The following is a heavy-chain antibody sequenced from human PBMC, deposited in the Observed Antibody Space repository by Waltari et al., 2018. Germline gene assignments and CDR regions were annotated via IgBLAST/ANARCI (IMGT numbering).Heavy chain of an antibody. V-gene: IGHV3-53*01. D-gene: IGHD2-2*01. J-gene: IGHJ6*02. Sequence: EVQLVESGGGLIQPGGSLRLSCAASGLTVSSNYMSWVRPAPGKGLEWVSVIYSGGSTYYADSVKGRFTISRDNSKNTLYLQMNSLRAEDTAVYYCAMPAGSTSRLYGMDVWGQGTTVTVSS. CDR1: GLTVSSNY. CDR3: AMPAGSTSRLYGMDV. CDR2: IYSGGST.